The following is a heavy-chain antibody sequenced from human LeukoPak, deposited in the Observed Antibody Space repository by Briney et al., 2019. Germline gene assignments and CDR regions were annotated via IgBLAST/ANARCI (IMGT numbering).Heavy chain of an antibody. CDR3: ARGKGLLWFGELLSGGWFDP. Sequence: SQTLSLTCAISGDSVSSNSAAWNWIRQSPSRGLEWLGRTYYRSKWYNDYAVSVKSRITINPDTSKNQFSLQLNSVTPEDTAVYYRARGKGLLWFGELLSGGWFDPWGQGTLVTVSS. D-gene: IGHD3-10*01. V-gene: IGHV6-1*01. CDR1: GDSVSSNSAA. J-gene: IGHJ5*02. CDR2: TYYRSKWYN.